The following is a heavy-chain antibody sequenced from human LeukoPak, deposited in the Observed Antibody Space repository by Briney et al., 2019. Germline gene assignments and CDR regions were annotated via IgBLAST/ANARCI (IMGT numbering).Heavy chain of an antibody. CDR1: GGSISSSSYY. CDR2: IYYSGST. CDR3: ARRQWLVPNDY. D-gene: IGHD6-19*01. Sequence: PSETLSLTCTVSGGSISSSSYYWGWIRQPPGKGLEWIGSIYYSGSTYYNPSLKSRVTISVDTSKNQFSLKLSSVTAADTAVYYCARRQWLVPNDYWGQETLVTVSS. V-gene: IGHV4-39*01. J-gene: IGHJ4*02.